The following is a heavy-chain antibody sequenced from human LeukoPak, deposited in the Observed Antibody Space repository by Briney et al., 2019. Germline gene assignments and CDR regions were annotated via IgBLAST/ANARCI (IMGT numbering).Heavy chain of an antibody. V-gene: IGHV3-21*04. CDR3: ARALAYIGTHPYYFEF. Sequence: GGSLGLSCAASGFTFSSYSMNWVRQAPGKGLEWVSCISSSSSYIYSADSVKGRFTISRDNAKNSLYLQMNSLRSEDTAVYYCARALAYIGTHPYYFEFWGQGTLVTVSS. CDR2: ISSSSSYI. CDR1: GFTFSSYS. D-gene: IGHD1-26*01. J-gene: IGHJ4*02.